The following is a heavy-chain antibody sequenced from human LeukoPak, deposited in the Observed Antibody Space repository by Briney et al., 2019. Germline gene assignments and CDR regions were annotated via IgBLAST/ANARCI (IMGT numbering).Heavy chain of an antibody. CDR2: IYLGDSNT. V-gene: IGHV5-51*01. D-gene: IGHD2-8*01. CDR3: GRHSYGLDY. Sequence: GESLKISCKASGNNYWIAWVRQMPGKGREWLGNIYLGDSNTRYSPSFQAPLTTSVNKSISSAYLQLNSMKPSDTAIYFCGRHSYGLDYWGQGTLVTVSS. J-gene: IGHJ4*02. CDR1: GNNYW.